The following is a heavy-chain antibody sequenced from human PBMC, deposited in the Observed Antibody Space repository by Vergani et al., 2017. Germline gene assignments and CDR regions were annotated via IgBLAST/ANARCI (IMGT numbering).Heavy chain of an antibody. CDR3: AKPSASPDFWSGEGFDY. CDR2: IIPIFGTA. D-gene: IGHD3-3*01. V-gene: IGHV1-69*18. Sequence: QVQLVQSGAEVKKPGSSVKVSCKASGGTFSSYAISWVRQAPGQGLEWMGRIIPIFGTANYAQKFQGRVTITADESTSTADMGLSSLRSEDTAVYYCAKPSASPDFWSGEGFDYWGQGTLVTVSS. CDR1: GGTFSSYA. J-gene: IGHJ4*02.